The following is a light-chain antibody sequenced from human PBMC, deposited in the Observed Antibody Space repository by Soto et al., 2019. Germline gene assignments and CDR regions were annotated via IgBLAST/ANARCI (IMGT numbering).Light chain of an antibody. CDR2: DAS. V-gene: IGKV3-11*01. CDR1: ESVVSNY. J-gene: IGKJ4*01. CDR3: QQYKDWPPLT. Sequence: EIVLTQSPGTLSLSPGERATLSCRATESVVSNYLAWYQLKPGQAPRLLIYDASIRAPGIPARFSGSESGTVFTLTISSLEPEDFAVYYCQQYKDWPPLTFGGGTKV.